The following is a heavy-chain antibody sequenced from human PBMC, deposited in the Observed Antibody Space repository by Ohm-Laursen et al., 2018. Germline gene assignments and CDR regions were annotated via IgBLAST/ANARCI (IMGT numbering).Heavy chain of an antibody. J-gene: IGHJ4*02. CDR1: GYTFTSYD. Sequence: SSVKVSCKASGYTFTSYDINWVRQATGQGLEWMGWMNPNSGNTGYAQKFQGRVTMTRNTSISTAYMELSSLRSEDTAVYYCAREAKSYGYVFVYWGQGTLVTVSS. CDR2: MNPNSGNT. D-gene: IGHD5-18*01. CDR3: AREAKSYGYVFVY. V-gene: IGHV1-8*01.